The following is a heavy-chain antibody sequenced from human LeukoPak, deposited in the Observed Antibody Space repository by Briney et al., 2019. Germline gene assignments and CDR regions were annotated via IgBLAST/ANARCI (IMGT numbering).Heavy chain of an antibody. D-gene: IGHD1-26*01. CDR3: AKDTYNKVGAPEH. CDR2: ISGNGATT. CDR1: GFTFRSYT. Sequence: GGSLRLSCAASGFTFRSYTMNWVRQAPGKGLEWVSAISGNGATTYYADSVKGRFTISRDGSKNTVYLQMNSLSAEDTAVYYCAKDTYNKVGAPEHWGQGSLVTVSP. J-gene: IGHJ4*02. V-gene: IGHV3-23*01.